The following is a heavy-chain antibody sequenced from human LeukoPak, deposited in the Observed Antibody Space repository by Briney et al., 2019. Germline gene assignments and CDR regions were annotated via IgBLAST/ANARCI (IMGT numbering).Heavy chain of an antibody. Sequence: SETLSLTCNVSGGSISSYYWSWIRQPPGKGLEWIGYIYYSGNTDYNPSLKSRVTISVDTSKNQFSLKLSSVTAADTAVYYCAREEAGDRNFDYWGQGTLVTVSS. J-gene: IGHJ4*02. CDR3: AREEAGDRNFDY. V-gene: IGHV4-59*12. D-gene: IGHD7-27*01. CDR2: IYYSGNT. CDR1: GGSISSYY.